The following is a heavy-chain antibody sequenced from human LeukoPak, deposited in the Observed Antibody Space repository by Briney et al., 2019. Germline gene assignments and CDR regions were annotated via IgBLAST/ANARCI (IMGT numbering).Heavy chain of an antibody. V-gene: IGHV1-69*01. D-gene: IGHD5-24*01. CDR3: AREGIEMATMNY. J-gene: IGHJ4*02. Sequence: SVKVSCKASGGTFSSYTISWVRQAPGQGLEWMGGIIPIFGTANYAQKFQGRVTIIADESTSTAYMELSSLRSEDTAVYYCAREGIEMATMNYWGQGTLVTVSS. CDR2: IIPIFGTA. CDR1: GGTFSSYT.